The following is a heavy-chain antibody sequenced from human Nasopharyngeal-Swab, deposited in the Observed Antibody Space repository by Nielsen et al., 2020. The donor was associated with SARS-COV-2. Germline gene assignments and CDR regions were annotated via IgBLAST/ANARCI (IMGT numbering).Heavy chain of an antibody. D-gene: IGHD1-26*01. J-gene: IGHJ6*03. CDR1: GYTLTELS. Sequence: ASVKVSCKVSGYTLTELSMHWVRQAPGKGLEWMGGFDPEDGETIYAQKFQGRVTMTEDTSTDTAYMELTRLRSDDTAMYYCARSGGGSASYYSYYMDVWGKGTTVTVSS. V-gene: IGHV1-24*01. CDR3: ARSGGGSASYYSYYMDV. CDR2: FDPEDGET.